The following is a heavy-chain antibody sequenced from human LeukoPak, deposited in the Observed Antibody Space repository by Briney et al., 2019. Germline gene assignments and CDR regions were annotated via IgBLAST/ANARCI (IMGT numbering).Heavy chain of an antibody. V-gene: IGHV7-4-1*02. J-gene: IGHJ4*02. D-gene: IGHD2-2*01. CDR2: INTNNGNP. CDR3: ARKASNRYCTSTSCYFLDY. Sequence: GASVKVSCKASAYTFTSYPMNWVRQAPGQGLEWMGWINTNNGNPTYAQGFTGRFVFSLDTSVSTAYLQISSLKAEDTAVYYCARKASNRYCTSTSCYFLDYWGQGTLVTVSS. CDR1: AYTFTSYP.